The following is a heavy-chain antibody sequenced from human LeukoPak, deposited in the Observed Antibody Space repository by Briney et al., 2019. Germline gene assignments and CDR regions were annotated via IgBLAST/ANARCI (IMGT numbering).Heavy chain of an antibody. CDR3: ARVPDYYDSSGYDY. V-gene: IGHV1-18*01. CDR1: GYTFTSYG. J-gene: IGHJ4*02. D-gene: IGHD3-22*01. CDR2: ISAYNGNT. Sequence: ASVKVSCKASGYTFTSYGISWVRQAPGQGLEWMGWISAYNGNTNYAQKLQGRVTMTTDTSTSTAYMELRSLRSDDTAVYYCARVPDYYDSSGYDYWGREPWSPSPQ.